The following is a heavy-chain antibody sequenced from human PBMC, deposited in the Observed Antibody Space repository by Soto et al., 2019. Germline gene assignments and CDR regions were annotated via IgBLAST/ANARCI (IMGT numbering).Heavy chain of an antibody. CDR1: GDSVSSNSAA. D-gene: IGHD6-19*01. CDR2: TYYRSKWYN. Sequence: PSQTLSLTCAISGDSVSSNSAAWNWIRQSPSRGLEWLGRTYYRSKWYNDYAVSVQSRVTINPDTSKNQFPLHLNSVTPEDTAVYYCARGSYTSVWSCGQGTLVTVSS. V-gene: IGHV6-1*01. CDR3: ARGSYTSVWS. J-gene: IGHJ5*02.